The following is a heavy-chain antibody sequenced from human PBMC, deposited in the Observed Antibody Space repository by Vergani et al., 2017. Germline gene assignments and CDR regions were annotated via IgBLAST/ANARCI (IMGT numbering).Heavy chain of an antibody. J-gene: IGHJ4*02. Sequence: QVQLVESGGGVVQPGRSLRLSCAASGFTFSSYGMHWVRQAPGKGLEWVAVISYDGSNKYYADSVKGRFTISRDNSKNTLYLQMNSLRAEDTAVYYCARDTGDSGYFDYWGQGTLVTVSS. D-gene: IGHD7-27*01. CDR2: ISYDGSNK. CDR3: ARDTGDSGYFDY. V-gene: IGHV3-30*03. CDR1: GFTFSSYG.